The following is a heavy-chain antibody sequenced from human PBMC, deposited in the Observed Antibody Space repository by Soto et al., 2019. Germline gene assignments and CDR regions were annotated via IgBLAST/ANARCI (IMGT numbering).Heavy chain of an antibody. CDR3: ARDSYGMDV. J-gene: IGHJ6*02. V-gene: IGHV3-30*03. Sequence: LVESGTGVVQPGGSLRLSCAASGFTFSDYGMHWVRQAPGKGLEWVTFISYDETNKYYADSVKGRFTISRDNSKNTLSLQMDSLRPEDMAVYYCARDSYGMDVWGQGTTVTVSS. CDR1: GFTFSDYG. CDR2: ISYDETNK.